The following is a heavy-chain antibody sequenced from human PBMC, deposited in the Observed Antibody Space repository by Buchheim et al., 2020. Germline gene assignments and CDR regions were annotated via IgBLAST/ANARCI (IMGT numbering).Heavy chain of an antibody. J-gene: IGHJ4*02. D-gene: IGHD3-10*01. Sequence: QLPLQESGPGLVKPSETLSLTCTVSGGSISSSSYYWGWIRQPPGKGLEWIGSIYYSGSTYYNPSLESRVTISVDTSKNQFSLKLSSVTAADTAVYYCARVYYYGSGSYFYFDYWGQGTL. CDR3: ARVYYYGSGSYFYFDY. V-gene: IGHV4-39*07. CDR1: GGSISSSSYY. CDR2: IYYSGST.